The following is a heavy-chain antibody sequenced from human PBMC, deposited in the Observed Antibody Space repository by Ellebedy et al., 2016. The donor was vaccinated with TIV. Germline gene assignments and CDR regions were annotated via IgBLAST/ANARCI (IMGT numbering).Heavy chain of an antibody. CDR3: AREAVAGMFYFDS. CDR2: ISAYNGNT. CDR1: GYTFTSYG. D-gene: IGHD6-19*01. Sequence: ASVKVSCKASGYTFTSYGISWVRQAPGQGLEWMGWISAYNGNTNYSQKLQGRVTMTTDTSTSTAYMELRSLRSDDTAVYFCAREAVAGMFYFDSWGQGTLVTVSS. V-gene: IGHV1-18*01. J-gene: IGHJ4*02.